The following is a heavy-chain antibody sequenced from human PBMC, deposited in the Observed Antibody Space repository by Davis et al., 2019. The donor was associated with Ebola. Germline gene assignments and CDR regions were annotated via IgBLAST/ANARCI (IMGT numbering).Heavy chain of an antibody. CDR1: GFTVSSNY. CDR3: AKDGGHYSPYYFDY. Sequence: GESLKISCAASGFTVSSNYMSWVRQAPGKGLEWVSVIYSGGRTYYADSVKGRFTISRDNPKNTLYLQMNSLRAEDTALYYCAKDGGHYSPYYFDYWGQGTLVTVSS. V-gene: IGHV3-53*01. CDR2: IYSGGRT. D-gene: IGHD2-15*01. J-gene: IGHJ4*02.